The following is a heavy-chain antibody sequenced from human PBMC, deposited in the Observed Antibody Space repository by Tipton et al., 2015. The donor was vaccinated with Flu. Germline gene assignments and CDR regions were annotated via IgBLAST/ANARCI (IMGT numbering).Heavy chain of an antibody. CDR3: ARWSAPNYDILTEKYYFDY. CDR2: IYYSGST. V-gene: IGHV4-39*07. D-gene: IGHD3-9*01. CDR1: GGSISSSSYY. Sequence: TLSLTCTVSGGSISSSSYYWGWIRQPPGKGLEWIGSIYYSGSTYYNPSLKSRVTISVDTSKNQFSLKLSSVTAADTAVYYCARWSAPNYDILTEKYYFDYWGQGTLVTVSS. J-gene: IGHJ4*02.